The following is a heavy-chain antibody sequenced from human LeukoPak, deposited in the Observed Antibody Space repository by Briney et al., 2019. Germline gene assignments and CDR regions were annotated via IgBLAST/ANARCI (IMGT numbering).Heavy chain of an antibody. D-gene: IGHD2-2*01. J-gene: IGHJ4*02. V-gene: IGHV3-64D*06. Sequence: GGALRLSCSASGSMLSRYAVQWVVQPAGKELYYVAAISSDGDSTYYADSVKGRFTISRDNSKNTLSLQMSSLKPEDTAVYYCVKTFGYCSSTSCYVFDYWGQGTLVTVSS. CDR3: VKTFGYCSSTSCYVFDY. CDR2: ISSDGDST. CDR1: GSMLSRYA.